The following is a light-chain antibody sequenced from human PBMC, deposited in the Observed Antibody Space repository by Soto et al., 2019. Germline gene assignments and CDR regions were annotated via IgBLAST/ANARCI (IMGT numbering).Light chain of an antibody. CDR2: GAS. CDR1: QSVNSN. V-gene: IGKV3-15*01. CDR3: QQYNNWLWT. J-gene: IGKJ1*01. Sequence: EIVMTQSPATVSVSPGERATLSCRASQSVNSNLVWYQHKPGQAPGLLIYGASTRATGIPARFSGSGSGTDFTLTISSLQSEDFALYYCQQYNNWLWTFGQGTRVEIK.